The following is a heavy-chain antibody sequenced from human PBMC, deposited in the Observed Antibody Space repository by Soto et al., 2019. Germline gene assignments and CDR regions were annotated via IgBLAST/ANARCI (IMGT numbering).Heavy chain of an antibody. CDR2: IYYSGST. Sequence: SETLSLTCTVSGGSISSGDYYWSWIRQPPGKGLEGIGYIYYSGSTYYNPSHKSRVTISVDTSKNQFSLTLSSVTAADTAVYYCARDHCYYDSSGYPNWFDPWGQGTRVTVSA. J-gene: IGHJ5*02. D-gene: IGHD3-22*01. CDR1: GGSISSGDYY. V-gene: IGHV4-30-4*01. CDR3: ARDHCYYDSSGYPNWFDP.